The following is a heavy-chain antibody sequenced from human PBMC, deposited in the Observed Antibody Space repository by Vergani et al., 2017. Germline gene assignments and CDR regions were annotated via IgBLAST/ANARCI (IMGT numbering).Heavy chain of an antibody. CDR1: GGSISSSSYY. Sequence: QLQLQESGPGLVKPSETLSLTCTVSGGSISSSSYYWGWIRQPPGKGLEWIGSIYYSGSTYYNPSLKSRVTISVDTSKNQFSLKLSSVTAADTAVYYCARLPGYYDSSGYYPWGQGTLVTVSS. D-gene: IGHD3-22*01. CDR2: IYYSGST. J-gene: IGHJ5*02. V-gene: IGHV4-39*01. CDR3: ARLPGYYDSSGYYP.